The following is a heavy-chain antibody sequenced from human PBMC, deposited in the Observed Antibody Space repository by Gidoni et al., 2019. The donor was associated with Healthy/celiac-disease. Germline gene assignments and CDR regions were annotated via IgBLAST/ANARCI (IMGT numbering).Heavy chain of an antibody. V-gene: IGHV3-30*18. D-gene: IGHD2-21*02. CDR3: AKDECGGDCYLDY. J-gene: IGHJ4*02. CDR1: GCTVSSYG. Sequence: QVQLVEFGGGVVQPGRSMRRACVASGCTVSSYGVHWVRQAPGKGLEWVAFISYDGSNKYYADSVKGRFTISRDNSKNTLYLQMNSLRAEDTAVYYCAKDECGGDCYLDYWGQGTLVTVSS. CDR2: ISYDGSNK.